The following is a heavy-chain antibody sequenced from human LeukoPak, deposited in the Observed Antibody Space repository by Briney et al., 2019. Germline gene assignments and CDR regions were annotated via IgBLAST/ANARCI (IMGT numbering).Heavy chain of an antibody. CDR2: IYSGGST. CDR3: AKVTRIRDTAMAYYYGMDV. Sequence: GGSLRLSCAASGFTVSSNYMSWVRQAPGKGLEWVSVIYSGGSTYYADSVKGRFTISRDNSKNTLYLQMNSLRAEDTAVYYCAKVTRIRDTAMAYYYGMDVWGQGTTVTVSS. D-gene: IGHD5-18*01. CDR1: GFTVSSNY. V-gene: IGHV3-53*01. J-gene: IGHJ6*02.